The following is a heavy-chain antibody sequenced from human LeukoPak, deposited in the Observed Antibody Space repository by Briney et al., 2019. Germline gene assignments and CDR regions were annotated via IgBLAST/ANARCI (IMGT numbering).Heavy chain of an antibody. J-gene: IGHJ6*02. D-gene: IGHD2-2*01. CDR3: AKDPYSRYCSSTSCYRHYYGMDV. CDR1: KFAFSSYA. CDR2: ISGGGGNT. V-gene: IGHV3-23*01. Sequence: GGSLRLSCAASKFAFSSYAMSWVRQAPGKGLEWVSAISGGGGNTYYADSVKGRFTISRDNSKNTLYLQMNSLRAEDTAVYYCAKDPYSRYCSSTSCYRHYYGMDVWGQGTTVTVSS.